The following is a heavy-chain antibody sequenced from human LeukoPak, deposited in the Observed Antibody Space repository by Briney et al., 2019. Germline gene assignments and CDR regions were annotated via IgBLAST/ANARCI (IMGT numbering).Heavy chain of an antibody. CDR1: GFTFSSYG. CDR2: IWNDGSNK. J-gene: IGHJ3*02. D-gene: IGHD3-22*01. V-gene: IGHV3-33*01. Sequence: GRSLRLSCAASGFTFSSYGMHWVRQAPGKGLEWVAVIWNDGSNKYYADSVKGRFTISRDNSKNTLYLQMNSLRAEHKAVYYCARIHSLYYYDSSGYGAFDIWGQGTMVTVSS. CDR3: ARIHSLYYYDSSGYGAFDI.